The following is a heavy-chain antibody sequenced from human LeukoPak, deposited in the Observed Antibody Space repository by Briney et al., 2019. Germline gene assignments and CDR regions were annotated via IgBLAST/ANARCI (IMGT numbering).Heavy chain of an antibody. CDR2: ISAYNGNT. J-gene: IGHJ3*02. D-gene: IGHD3-22*01. Sequence: ASVKVSCKASGYTFTSYGISWVRQAPGQGLEWMGWISAYNGNTNYAQKLQGRVTMTTDTSTSTAYMELRSLRSDDTAVYYCARDPETYYYDSRGSDAFDIWGQGTMVTVSS. V-gene: IGHV1-18*01. CDR1: GYTFTSYG. CDR3: ARDPETYYYDSRGSDAFDI.